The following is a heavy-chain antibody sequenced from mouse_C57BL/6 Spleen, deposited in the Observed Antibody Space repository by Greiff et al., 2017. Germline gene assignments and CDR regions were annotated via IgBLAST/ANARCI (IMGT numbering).Heavy chain of an antibody. J-gene: IGHJ1*03. Sequence: VQLQQSGPELVKPGASVKISCKASGYTFTDYYMNWVKQSHGKSLEWIVDINPNNGGTSYNQKFKGKATLTVDKSSSTAYMELRSLTSEDSAVXYCARRNYGRYFDVWGTGTTVTVSS. V-gene: IGHV1-26*01. CDR1: GYTFTDYY. CDR2: INPNNGGT. CDR3: ARRNYGRYFDV. D-gene: IGHD1-1*01.